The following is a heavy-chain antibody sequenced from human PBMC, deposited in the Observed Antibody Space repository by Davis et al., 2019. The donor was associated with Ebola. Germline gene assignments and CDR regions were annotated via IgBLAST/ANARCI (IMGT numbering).Heavy chain of an antibody. D-gene: IGHD1-1*01. J-gene: IGHJ5*02. V-gene: IGHV3-23*01. Sequence: PGGSLRLSCAASGFTFSSYAMSWVRQAPGKGLEWVSAISGSGGSTYYADSVKGRFTISRDNSKNTLYLQMNSLRAEDTAVYYCAKCLIWNDTPNWFDPWGQGTLVTVSS. CDR1: GFTFSSYA. CDR3: AKCLIWNDTPNWFDP. CDR2: ISGSGGST.